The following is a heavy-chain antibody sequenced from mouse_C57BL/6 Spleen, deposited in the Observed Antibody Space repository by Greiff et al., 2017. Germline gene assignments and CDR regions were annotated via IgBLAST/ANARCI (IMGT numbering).Heavy chain of an antibody. CDR2: INYDGSST. CDR1: GFTFSDYY. Sequence: EVQRVESEGGLVQPGSSMKLSCTASGFTFSDYYMAWVRQVPEKGLEWVANINYDGSSTYYLDSLKSRFIISRDNAKNILYLQMSSLKSEDTATYYCAREEDYYDYDVWYFDVWGTGTTVTVSS. V-gene: IGHV5-16*01. J-gene: IGHJ1*03. D-gene: IGHD2-4*01. CDR3: AREEDYYDYDVWYFDV.